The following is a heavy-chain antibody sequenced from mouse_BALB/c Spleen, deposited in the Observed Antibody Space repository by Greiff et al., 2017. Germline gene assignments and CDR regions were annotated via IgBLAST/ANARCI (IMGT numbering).Heavy chain of an antibody. Sequence: EVKLMESGGGLVKPGGSRKLSCAASGFTFSSFGMHWVRQAPEKGLEWVAYISSGSSTIYYADTVKGRFTISRDNPKNTLFLQMTSLRSEDTAMYYCAREEYSYFDYWGQGTTLTVSS. J-gene: IGHJ2*01. CDR2: ISSGSSTI. CDR3: AREEYSYFDY. V-gene: IGHV5-17*02. CDR1: GFTFSSFG. D-gene: IGHD5-1*01.